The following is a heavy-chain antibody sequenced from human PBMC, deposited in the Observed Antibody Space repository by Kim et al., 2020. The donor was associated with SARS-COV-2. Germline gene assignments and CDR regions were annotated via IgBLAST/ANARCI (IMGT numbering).Heavy chain of an antibody. V-gene: IGHV1-8*01. D-gene: IGHD6-6*01. CDR3: ARSSIAARRRAFDI. CDR1: GYTFTSYD. Sequence: ASVKVSCKASGYTFTSYDINWVRQATGQGLEWMGWMNPNSGNTGYAQKFQGRVTMTRNTSISTAYMELSSLRSEDTAVYYCARSSIAARRRAFDIWGQGTMVTVSS. J-gene: IGHJ3*02. CDR2: MNPNSGNT.